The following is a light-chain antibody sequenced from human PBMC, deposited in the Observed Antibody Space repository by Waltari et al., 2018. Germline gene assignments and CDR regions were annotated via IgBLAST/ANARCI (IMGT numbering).Light chain of an antibody. V-gene: IGLV4-69*01. CDR2: VNSDGSH. Sequence: QLVVTQSPSASASLGASVKLTCPLSSGHSTYAIARHQQQPEKGPRYLMKVNSDGSHNKGDGIPDRFSGSSSGAERYLTISSLQSEDEADYYCQTWGTGIQVFGAGTKVTVL. J-gene: IGLJ1*01. CDR1: SGHSTYA. CDR3: QTWGTGIQV.